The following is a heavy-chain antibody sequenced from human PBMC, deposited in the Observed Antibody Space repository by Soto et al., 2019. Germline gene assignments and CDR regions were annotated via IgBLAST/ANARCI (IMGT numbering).Heavy chain of an antibody. J-gene: IGHJ4*02. V-gene: IGHV4-34*01. CDR1: GGSFSGYY. D-gene: IGHD3-22*01. CDR3: ARGPGYYYDSSGYYSKRYYFDY. CDR2: INHSGST. Sequence: LSLTCAVYGGSFSGYYWSWIRQPPGKGLEWIGEINHSGSTNYNPSLKSRVTISVDTSKNQFSLKLSSVTAADTAVYYCARGPGYYYDSSGYYSKRYYFDYWGQGTLVTVSS.